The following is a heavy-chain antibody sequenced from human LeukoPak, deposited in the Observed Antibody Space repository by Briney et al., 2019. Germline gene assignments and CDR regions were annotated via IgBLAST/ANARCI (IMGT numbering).Heavy chain of an antibody. Sequence: GGSLRLSCAASGFTFSTYTMHWVRQAPGKGLEWVAVISYDGSNKYYADSVKGRFTISRDNSKNTLYLQMNSLRAEDTAVYYCAKLSMTTVTTVDYWGQGTLVTVSS. D-gene: IGHD4-17*01. J-gene: IGHJ4*02. V-gene: IGHV3-30*18. CDR2: ISYDGSNK. CDR3: AKLSMTTVTTVDY. CDR1: GFTFSTYT.